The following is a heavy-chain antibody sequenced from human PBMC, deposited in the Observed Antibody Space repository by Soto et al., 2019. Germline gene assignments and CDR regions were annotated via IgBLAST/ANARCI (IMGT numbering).Heavy chain of an antibody. CDR2: IYHDGSNK. CDR3: ASRVGAVDY. CDR1: GFTFSSFV. Sequence: QEQLVESGGGGVQPGRSLRLSCATSGFTFSSFVMHWVRQAPGKGLEWVAVIYHDGSNKYYADSVKGRFTISRDNSKSTLYLQMNSLRAEDTAVYYCASRVGAVDYWGQGTLVTVSS. V-gene: IGHV3-33*01. J-gene: IGHJ4*02. D-gene: IGHD3-16*01.